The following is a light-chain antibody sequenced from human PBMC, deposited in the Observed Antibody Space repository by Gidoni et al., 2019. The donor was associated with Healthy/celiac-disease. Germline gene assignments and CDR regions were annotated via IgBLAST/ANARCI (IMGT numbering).Light chain of an antibody. V-gene: IGKV3-15*01. Sequence: EIVMTQSPATLSVSPGERATLSCRASHSVSSNLAWYQQKPGQAPRLLIYGASTRATGIPARFSGSGSGTEFTLTISSLQSEDFAVYYCQQYNNWPLPFGGGTKVEIK. CDR1: HSVSSN. CDR2: GAS. CDR3: QQYNNWPLP. J-gene: IGKJ4*01.